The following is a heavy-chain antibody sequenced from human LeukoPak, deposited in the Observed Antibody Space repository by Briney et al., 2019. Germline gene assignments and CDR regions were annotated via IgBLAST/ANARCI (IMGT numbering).Heavy chain of an antibody. CDR1: GFTFSDYY. J-gene: IGHJ4*02. V-gene: IGHV3-11*01. Sequence: GGSLRLSCAASGFTFSDYYMSWIRQAPGKGLEWVSYISSSGSTIYYADSVKGRFTISRDNAKNSLYLQMNSLRAEDTAVYYCARVHRYCTNGVCPSIYYFDYWGQGTLVTVSS. CDR2: ISSSGSTI. CDR3: ARVHRYCTNGVCPSIYYFDY. D-gene: IGHD2-8*01.